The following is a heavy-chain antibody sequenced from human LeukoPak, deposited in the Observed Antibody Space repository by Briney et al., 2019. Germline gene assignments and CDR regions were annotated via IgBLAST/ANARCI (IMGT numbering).Heavy chain of an antibody. V-gene: IGHV1-69*13. CDR3: AIAAYCGGDCYTFDY. CDR2: IMPIFGTA. CDR1: GGTFSSYA. Sequence: ASVKVSCXASGGTFSSYAISWVRQAPGQGLEWMGGIMPIFGTANYAQKFQGRVTITADESTSTAYMELSSLRSEDTAVYYCAIAAYCGGDCYTFDYWGQGTLVTVSS. D-gene: IGHD2-21*01. J-gene: IGHJ4*02.